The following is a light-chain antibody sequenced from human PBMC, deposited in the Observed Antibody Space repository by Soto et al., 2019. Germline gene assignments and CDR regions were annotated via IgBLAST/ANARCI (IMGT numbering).Light chain of an antibody. J-gene: IGKJ1*01. Sequence: EIRMTQSPATLSVSRGERDTLSYRASQRVHSNLARDHQKPIQEPSLRLYGASTSATGISAGFSGSGSGTEFTLTISSLQSEDFGVYYCQQYNNWWMFGQGTKV. CDR1: QRVHSN. CDR2: GAS. V-gene: IGKV3-15*01. CDR3: QQYNNWWM.